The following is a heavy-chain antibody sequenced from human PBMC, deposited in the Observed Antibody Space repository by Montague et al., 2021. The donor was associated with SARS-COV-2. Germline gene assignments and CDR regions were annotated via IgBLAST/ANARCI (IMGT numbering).Heavy chain of an antibody. V-gene: IGHV2-70*18. J-gene: IGHJ2*01. Sequence: TLSLTCTVSGYSISSGDYWGWIRQPPGKALEWLALIDWDDDTYYSTSLKTRLAISKDTSKNQLVLTMTDMAPVDTGTYYCARIPEYSSGGGPDWSFDLWGRGTLVTVSS. D-gene: IGHD6-19*01. CDR2: IDWDDDT. CDR3: ARIPEYSSGGGPDWSFDL. CDR1: GYSISSGDYW.